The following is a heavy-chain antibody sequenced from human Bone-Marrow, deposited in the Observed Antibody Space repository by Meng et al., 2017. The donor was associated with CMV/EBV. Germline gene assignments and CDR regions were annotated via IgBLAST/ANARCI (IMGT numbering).Heavy chain of an antibody. CDR1: GGSFSGYY. CDR2: INHSGST. Sequence: QVQLQQWGAGLLKPSETLSLTCAVYGGSFSGYYWNWIRQPPGKGLEWIGEINHSGSTNYNPSLKSRVTISVDTSKNQFSLKLSSVTAADTAVYYCAREYWDYYDSSGYRDYWGQGTLVTVSS. J-gene: IGHJ4*02. CDR3: AREYWDYYDSSGYRDY. D-gene: IGHD3-22*01. V-gene: IGHV4-34*01.